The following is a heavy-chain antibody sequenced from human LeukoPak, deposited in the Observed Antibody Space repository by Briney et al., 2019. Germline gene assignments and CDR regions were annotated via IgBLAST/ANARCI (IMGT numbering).Heavy chain of an antibody. V-gene: IGHV6-1*01. CDR2: TYRGSK. J-gene: IGHJ6*02. D-gene: IGHD3-9*01. CDR1: EDSISSNSVA. CDR3: ARRYFDWLLYNGGYYDYYYGMDV. Sequence: SQTLSLTCAISEDSISSNSVAWNWIRQSPSRGLEWLGRTYRGSKHYAGSVNSRITINPDTSKNQFSLRLSSMTAADTAVYYCARRYFDWLLYNGGYYDYYYGMDVWGQGTTVTVSS.